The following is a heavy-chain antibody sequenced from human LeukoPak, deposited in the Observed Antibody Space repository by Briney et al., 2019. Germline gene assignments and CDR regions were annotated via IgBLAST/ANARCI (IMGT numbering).Heavy chain of an antibody. CDR1: GFTFSSYA. CDR3: ARQYYDILTVDY. CDR2: IRSSGDTT. Sequence: GGSLRLSCAASGFTFSSYAMSWVRQAPGKGLEWVSGIRSSGDTTYYADSVKGRFTVSRDNSKNTLYLQMNSLRAEDTAVYYCARQYYDILTVDYWGQGTLVTVSS. V-gene: IGHV3-23*01. J-gene: IGHJ4*02. D-gene: IGHD3-9*01.